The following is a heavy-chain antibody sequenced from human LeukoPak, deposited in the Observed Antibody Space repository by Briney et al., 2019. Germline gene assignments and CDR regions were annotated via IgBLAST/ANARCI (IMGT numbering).Heavy chain of an antibody. CDR3: ASLGATPGRDY. CDR2: IYYSGST. J-gene: IGHJ4*02. D-gene: IGHD1-26*01. Sequence: PSETLSLTCTVSGGSISRSYYCWGWIRQPPGKGLEWIGSIYYSGSTYYNPSLKSRATISVDTSKNQFSLKLSSVTAADTAVYYCASLGATPGRDYWGQGTLVTVSS. CDR1: GGSISRSYYC. V-gene: IGHV4-39*01.